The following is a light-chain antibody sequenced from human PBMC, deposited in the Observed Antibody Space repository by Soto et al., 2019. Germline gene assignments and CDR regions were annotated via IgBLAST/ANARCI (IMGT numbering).Light chain of an antibody. CDR1: SSNIGAGYD. J-gene: IGLJ2*01. CDR3: QSYDSSLSVV. V-gene: IGLV1-40*01. Sequence: QAVVTQPPSVSGAPGQRVTISCTGSSSNIGAGYDVHWYQHLPGTAPKLLIYGNIIRPSGVPDRFSGSKSDTSASLAITGLQAEDEADYYCQSYDSSLSVVFGGGTKLTVL. CDR2: GNI.